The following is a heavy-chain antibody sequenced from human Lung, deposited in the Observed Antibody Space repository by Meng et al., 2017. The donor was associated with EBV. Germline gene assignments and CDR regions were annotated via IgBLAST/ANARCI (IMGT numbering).Heavy chain of an antibody. CDR2: IYHRGNT. Sequence: GHLQGAGRGLGEPSGSLAVPRAVSGGSISSTSWWSWVRQPPGKGLEWIGQIYHRGNTNYKPSLKSRVTISLDKSKNQFTLNLTSVTAADTAVYYCARERVKASVLRGPYDWGQGTLVTVSS. J-gene: IGHJ4*02. V-gene: IGHV4-4*02. CDR3: ARERVKASVLRGPYD. D-gene: IGHD3-10*01. CDR1: GGSISSTSW.